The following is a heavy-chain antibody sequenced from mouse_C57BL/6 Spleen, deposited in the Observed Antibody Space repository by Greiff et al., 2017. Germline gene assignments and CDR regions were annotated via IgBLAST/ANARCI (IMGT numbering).Heavy chain of an antibody. CDR3: ARNYGSRGGYYFDY. D-gene: IGHD1-1*01. V-gene: IGHV1-69*01. CDR1: GYTFTSYW. CDR2: IDPSDSYT. J-gene: IGHJ2*01. Sequence: QVQLQQPGAELVMPGASVKLSCKASGYTFTSYWMHWVKQMPGQGLEWIGEIDPSDSYTNYNQKFKGKSTLTVDKSSSTAYMQLSSLTSEDSAVYYCARNYGSRGGYYFDYWGQGTTLTVSS.